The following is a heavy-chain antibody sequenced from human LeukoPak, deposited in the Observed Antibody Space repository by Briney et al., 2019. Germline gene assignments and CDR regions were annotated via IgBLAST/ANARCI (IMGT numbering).Heavy chain of an antibody. CDR3: ARGRPSYYYDSSGYPLGY. J-gene: IGHJ4*02. Sequence: ASVKVSCKASGYSFTGHYMHWVRQAPGQGLEWMGWINPKSGGTNYAQKFQGRVTMTRDTSISTAYMELSRLRSDDTAVYYCARGRPSYYYDSSGYPLGYWGQGTLVTVSS. V-gene: IGHV1-2*02. CDR2: INPKSGGT. CDR1: GYSFTGHY. D-gene: IGHD3-22*01.